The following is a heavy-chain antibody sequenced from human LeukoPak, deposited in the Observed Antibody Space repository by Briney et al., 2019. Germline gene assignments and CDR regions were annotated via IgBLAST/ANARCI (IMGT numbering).Heavy chain of an antibody. J-gene: IGHJ6*03. CDR2: ISSSGGTI. CDR1: GFTFSDYY. D-gene: IGHD6-6*01. V-gene: IGHV3-11*04. Sequence: GGSLRLSCAASGFTFSDYYMSWIRQAPGKGLEWVSYISSSGGTIYYADSVKGRFTISRDNAKNSLYLQMNSLRAEDTAVYYCARVDQQLVPYYYYYYYYIDVWGKGTTVTVSS. CDR3: ARVDQQLVPYYYYYYYYIDV.